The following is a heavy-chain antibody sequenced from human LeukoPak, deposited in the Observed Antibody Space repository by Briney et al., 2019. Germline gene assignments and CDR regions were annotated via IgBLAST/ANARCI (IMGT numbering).Heavy chain of an antibody. CDR2: IYYSGST. J-gene: IGHJ6*03. CDR3: ARRTVAGTSLYYYYYMDV. D-gene: IGHD6-19*01. Sequence: SETLSLTCTVSGGSISSSSYYWGWIRQPPGKGLGWIGSIYYSGSTYYNPSLKSRVTISVDTSKNQFSLKLSSVTAADTAVYYCARRTVAGTSLYYYYYMDVWGKGTTVTVSS. V-gene: IGHV4-39*01. CDR1: GGSISSSSYY.